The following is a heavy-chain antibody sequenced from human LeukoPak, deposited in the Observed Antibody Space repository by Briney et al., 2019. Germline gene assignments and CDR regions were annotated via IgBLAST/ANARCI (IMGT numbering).Heavy chain of an antibody. CDR3: ARGAVGATSGRFDY. CDR2: IYTSGST. Sequence: PSETLSLTCTVSGGSISSYYWSWIRQPAGKGLEWIGRIYTSGSTNYNPSLKSRVTISVDTSKNQFSLKLSSVTAADTAVYYCARGAVGATSGRFDYWGQGTLVTVSS. J-gene: IGHJ4*02. V-gene: IGHV4-4*07. D-gene: IGHD1-26*01. CDR1: GGSISSYY.